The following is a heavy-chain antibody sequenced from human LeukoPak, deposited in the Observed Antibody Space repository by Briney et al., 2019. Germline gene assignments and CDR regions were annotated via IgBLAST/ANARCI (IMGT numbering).Heavy chain of an antibody. J-gene: IGHJ4*02. CDR2: ISSYNGKT. D-gene: IGHD5-12*01. Sequence: ASVKVSCKASGYTFTNYGIIWVRQAPGQGLEWLGWISSYNGKTNYPRNLHGRVTLTTDTFTTTAYMELRSLTSDDTAVYYCARSHSGSLRAPFDYWGQGTLVTVSS. V-gene: IGHV1-18*01. CDR3: ARSHSGSLRAPFDY. CDR1: GYTFTNYG.